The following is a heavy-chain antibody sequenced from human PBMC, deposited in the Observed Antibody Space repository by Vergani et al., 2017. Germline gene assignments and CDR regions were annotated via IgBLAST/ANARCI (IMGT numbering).Heavy chain of an antibody. V-gene: IGHV4-59*01. CDR2: IHYSGST. CDR3: ARLNSADDAFDI. CDR1: GGSISDYY. Sequence: QVQLQESGPGLVKPSETLSLTCSVSGGSISDYYWSWIRQPPGKGLEWIGYIHYSGSTNYSPSLKSRVTTSVDTSKNRFSLKLNSVTAADTALYYCARLNSADDAFDIWGQGTMVTVSS. J-gene: IGHJ3*02. D-gene: IGHD3-10*01.